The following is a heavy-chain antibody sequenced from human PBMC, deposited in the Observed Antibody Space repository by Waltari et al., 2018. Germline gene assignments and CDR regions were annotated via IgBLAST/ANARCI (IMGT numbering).Heavy chain of an antibody. J-gene: IGHJ4*02. D-gene: IGHD3-3*01. Sequence: EVQLVESGGGLVQPGGSLRLSCADSGFTFSSYWMSWVRQAPGKGLEWVANIKQDGSEKYYVDSVKGRFTISRDNAKNSLYLQMNSLRAEDTAVYYCARTFYYDFWSGYYPVYFDYWGQGTLVTVSS. CDR3: ARTFYYDFWSGYYPVYFDY. CDR1: GFTFSSYW. V-gene: IGHV3-7*01. CDR2: IKQDGSEK.